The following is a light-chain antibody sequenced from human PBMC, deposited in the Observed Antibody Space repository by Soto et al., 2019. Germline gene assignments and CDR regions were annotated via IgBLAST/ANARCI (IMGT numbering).Light chain of an antibody. CDR1: SSNIGSNP. J-gene: IGLJ2*01. Sequence: QSVLTQPPSASGTPGQRVTISCSGSSSNIGSNPVHWYQQFPGTAPKVLIYSNYQRPSGVPDRFSGSRSGTSASLAISGLQSEDEADYYCAAWDDSLCDLLFGGGTKLTVL. CDR3: AAWDDSLCDLL. V-gene: IGLV1-44*01. CDR2: SNY.